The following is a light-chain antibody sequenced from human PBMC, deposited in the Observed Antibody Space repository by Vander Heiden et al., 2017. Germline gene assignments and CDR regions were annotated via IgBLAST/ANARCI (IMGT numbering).Light chain of an antibody. J-gene: IGKJ1*01. V-gene: IGKV3-11*01. CDR2: DAA. Sequence: EFLSTQSTATLSLCPGERATLSCRASQRVSSNLAWYQQKPGQAARLLIYDAANRATGIPARFSGSGSGTDFTLTISSLEPEDFAVYYCQQRSNWLWTFGQGTKVEIK. CDR3: QQRSNWLWT. CDR1: QRVSSN.